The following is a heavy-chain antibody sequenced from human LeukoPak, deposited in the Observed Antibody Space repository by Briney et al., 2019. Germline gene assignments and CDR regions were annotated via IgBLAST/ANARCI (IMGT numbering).Heavy chain of an antibody. J-gene: IGHJ4*02. V-gene: IGHV3-33*01. Sequence: GGSLRPSCAASGFTSNSYGTHWVRQAPGKGLEWVAVMWYDGSNKYYADSVKGRFTISRDDSRNTLYLQMNSLRAEDTAMYYCARGLPPVMKYYFDYWGQGTLVTVSS. CDR2: MWYDGSNK. D-gene: IGHD4-11*01. CDR3: ARGLPPVMKYYFDY. CDR1: GFTSNSYG.